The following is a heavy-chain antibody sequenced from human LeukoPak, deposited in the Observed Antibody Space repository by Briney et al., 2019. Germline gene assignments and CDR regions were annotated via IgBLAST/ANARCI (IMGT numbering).Heavy chain of an antibody. D-gene: IGHD3-16*01. Sequence: GGSLRLSCAASGFTFSSYGMHWVRQAPGKGLEWVALISYDGSNKSYADSVKGRFTVSRDNSKNMLYLQMDSLRAEDTAVYYCAKVPHSWGLFDSWGQGTLVTVSS. CDR3: AKVPHSWGLFDS. J-gene: IGHJ4*02. CDR2: ISYDGSNK. V-gene: IGHV3-30*18. CDR1: GFTFSSYG.